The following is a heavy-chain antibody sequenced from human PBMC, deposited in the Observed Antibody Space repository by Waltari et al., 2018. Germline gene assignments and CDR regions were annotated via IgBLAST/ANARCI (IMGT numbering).Heavy chain of an antibody. CDR3: AKEKPRHDSSSWSHFDY. CDR1: GCTFSSYG. V-gene: IGHV3-30*18. Sequence: QVQLVESGGGVVQPGRSLRLSCAASGCTFSSYGMHWVRQAPGRVVGLVAVISYDGSNKYYADSGRGRLTISRDNSKTSLYLQINSLRAEDTAVYYCAKEKPRHDSSSWSHFDYWGQGTLVTVSS. J-gene: IGHJ4*02. CDR2: ISYDGSNK. D-gene: IGHD6-13*01.